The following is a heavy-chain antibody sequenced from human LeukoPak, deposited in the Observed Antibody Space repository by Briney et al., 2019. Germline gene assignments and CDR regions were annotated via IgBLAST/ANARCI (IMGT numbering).Heavy chain of an antibody. J-gene: IGHJ5*02. V-gene: IGHV4-4*02. CDR3: ARRKSIAARRRWFDP. Sequence: SEALSPTCAVSVGSISSSNWWSWVRQPPGKGLEWIGEIYHSGSPNYNPSLKSRVTISVDKSKSQFSLKLSSVTAADTAVYYCARRKSIAARRRWFDPWGQGTLVTVSS. D-gene: IGHD6-6*01. CDR1: VGSISSSNW. CDR2: IYHSGSP.